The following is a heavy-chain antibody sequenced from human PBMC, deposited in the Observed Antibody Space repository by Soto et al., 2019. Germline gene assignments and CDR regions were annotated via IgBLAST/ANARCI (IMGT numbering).Heavy chain of an antibody. J-gene: IGHJ2*01. Sequence: QVQLVESGGGVVQPGRYLRLSCAASGFTFSSYAMHWVRQAPGKGLEWVAVISYDGSNKYYADSVKGRFTISRDNSKNTLYLQMNSLRAEDTAVYYCARPATVVRTNWYFDLWGRGTLVTVSS. D-gene: IGHD4-17*01. CDR2: ISYDGSNK. V-gene: IGHV3-30-3*01. CDR1: GFTFSSYA. CDR3: ARPATVVRTNWYFDL.